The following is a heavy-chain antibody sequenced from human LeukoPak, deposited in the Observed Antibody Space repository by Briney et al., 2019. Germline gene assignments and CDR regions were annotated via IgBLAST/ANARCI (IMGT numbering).Heavy chain of an antibody. CDR1: GGSISSSNW. CDR3: ARGGPPRGGAFDI. V-gene: IGHV3-7*03. D-gene: IGHD6-25*01. J-gene: IGHJ3*02. Sequence: ETLSLTCAVSGGSISSSNWWNWVRQAPGKGLEWVAYIPFDGSDEYYVDSVKGRFTISRDNAKNSLYLQMNSLRAEDTAVYYCARGGPPRGGAFDIWGQGTMVTVSS. CDR2: IPFDGSDE.